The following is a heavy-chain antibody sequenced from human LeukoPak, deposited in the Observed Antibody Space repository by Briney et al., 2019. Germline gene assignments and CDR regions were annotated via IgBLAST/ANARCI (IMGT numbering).Heavy chain of an antibody. Sequence: SGTLSLTCAVSGDSINTDNWWHWVRQPPGEGLEWIGEIHRSGSTYYSPSLKSRVTISVDKSKNHFSLKLNSVTAADTAVYYCARGIPVFGASTLDSWGQGTLVTVSS. V-gene: IGHV4-4*02. J-gene: IGHJ4*02. CDR1: GDSINTDNW. CDR3: ARGIPVFGASTLDS. D-gene: IGHD6-19*01. CDR2: IHRSGST.